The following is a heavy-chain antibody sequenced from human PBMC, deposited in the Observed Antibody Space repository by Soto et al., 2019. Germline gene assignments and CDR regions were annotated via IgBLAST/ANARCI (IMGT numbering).Heavy chain of an antibody. CDR3: AKDNDFDIGGPVAY. V-gene: IGHV3-9*01. CDR2: ISWNSGDI. D-gene: IGHD3-9*01. CDR1: GFSFDDYG. Sequence: EVHLVESGGGSVQPGRSLRLSCAASGFSFDDYGMHWVRQGPGKGLEWVSGISWNSGDIYYADCVKGRFTISRDNAKRSLYLQMNSLRTEDADLYYCAKDNDFDIGGPVAYWGQGILFPVSS. J-gene: IGHJ4*02.